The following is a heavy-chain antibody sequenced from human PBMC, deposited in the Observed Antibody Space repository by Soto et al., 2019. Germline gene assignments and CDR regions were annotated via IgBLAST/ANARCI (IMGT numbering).Heavy chain of an antibody. CDR1: GFSLSTSGVG. J-gene: IGHJ4*02. D-gene: IGHD3-10*01. V-gene: IGHV2-5*02. CDR2: IYWDDDK. Sequence: QITLKESGPTLVKPTQTLTLTCTFSGFSLSTSGVGVGWIRQPPGKALEWLALIYWDDDKRYSPSLKSRLTITKDTSKNQVVLTMTNMDPVETATYYCAQSPGARVFDYWGQGTLVNVSS. CDR3: AQSPGARVFDY.